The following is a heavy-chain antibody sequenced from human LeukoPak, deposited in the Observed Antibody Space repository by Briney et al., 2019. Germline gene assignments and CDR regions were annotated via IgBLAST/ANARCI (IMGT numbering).Heavy chain of an antibody. J-gene: IGHJ3*02. D-gene: IGHD1-26*01. Sequence: PSETLSLTCTVSGGSVSSGSYYWSWIRQPPGKGLEWIGYIYYSGSTNYNPSLKSRVTISVDTSKNQFSLKLSSVTAADTVVYYCARGGATDFGAFDIWGQGTMVTVSS. CDR3: ARGGATDFGAFDI. V-gene: IGHV4-61*01. CDR2: IYYSGST. CDR1: GGSVSSGSYY.